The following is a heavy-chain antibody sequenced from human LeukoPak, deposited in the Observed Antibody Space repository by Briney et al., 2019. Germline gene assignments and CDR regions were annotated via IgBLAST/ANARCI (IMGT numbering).Heavy chain of an antibody. D-gene: IGHD1-26*01. Sequence: SETLSLTCGVSGGSIITTNWWSWVRQPPGKGLEWIGEVHLNGATNYNPSLESRVSMSIDKSKNQLSLKLSSVTAADTATYYCTRESGAFSPFGFWGQGTLVTASS. J-gene: IGHJ4*02. CDR2: VHLNGAT. CDR3: TRESGAFSPFGF. V-gene: IGHV4-4*02. CDR1: GGSIITTNW.